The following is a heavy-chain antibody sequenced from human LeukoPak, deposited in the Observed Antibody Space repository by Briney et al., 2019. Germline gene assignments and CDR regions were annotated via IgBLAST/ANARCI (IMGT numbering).Heavy chain of an antibody. Sequence: PSETLSLTCTVSGGSLSSSSYYWGWIRQPPGKGLEWIGSIYYSGSTYYNPSLKSRVTISVDTSKNQFSLKLSSVTAADTAVYYCTRIGSSSWYVPEYFQHWGQGTLVTVSS. J-gene: IGHJ1*01. CDR3: TRIGSSSWYVPEYFQH. D-gene: IGHD6-13*01. V-gene: IGHV4-39*01. CDR1: GGSLSSSSYY. CDR2: IYYSGST.